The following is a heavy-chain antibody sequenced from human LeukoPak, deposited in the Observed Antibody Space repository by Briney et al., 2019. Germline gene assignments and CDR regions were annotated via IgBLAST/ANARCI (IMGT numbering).Heavy chain of an antibody. CDR2: INQCGST. J-gene: IGHJ4*02. V-gene: IGHV4-34*01. Sequence: AETLSLTCAVYGEPFSGYNWIWIRQPPGKGLEWIGEINQCGSTNYNPSLKSRLTIPVDTAKNQFSLKLSSVTAADTDVYYCASVPIYHIIFSWLRWGQGTLVTVSS. D-gene: IGHD3-10*01. CDR3: ASVPIYHIIFSWLR. CDR1: GEPFSGYN.